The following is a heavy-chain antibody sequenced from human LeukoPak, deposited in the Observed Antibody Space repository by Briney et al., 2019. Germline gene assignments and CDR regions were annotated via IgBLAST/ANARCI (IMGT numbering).Heavy chain of an antibody. CDR2: IYFGGRT. D-gene: IGHD3-22*01. CDR3: ARQGPYYNDRRSSFDY. CDR1: GGSLSSSSFY. V-gene: IGHV4-39*01. J-gene: IGHJ4*02. Sequence: SETLPLTCTVSGGSLSSSSFYWGWIRQSPGKGLEWIGSIYFGGRTYYNPSLKSRVTISVDTSKNQFSLKLSSVTAADTAVYYCARQGPYYNDRRSSFDYWGQGTLVTVSS.